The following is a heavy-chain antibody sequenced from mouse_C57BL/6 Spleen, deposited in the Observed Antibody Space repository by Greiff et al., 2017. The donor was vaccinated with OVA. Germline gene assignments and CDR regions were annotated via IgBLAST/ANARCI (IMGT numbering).Heavy chain of an antibody. V-gene: IGHV1-50*01. D-gene: IGHD3-2*02. CDR2: IDPSDSYT. CDR3: ARSGASGSGYDAMDY. J-gene: IGHJ4*01. CDR1: GYTFTSYW. Sequence: QVQLQQPGAELVKPGASVKLSCKASGYTFTSYWMQWVKQRPGQGLEWIGEIDPSDSYTNYNQKFKGKATLTVDTSSSTAYMQLSSLTSEDSAVYYCARSGASGSGYDAMDYWGQGTSVTVSS.